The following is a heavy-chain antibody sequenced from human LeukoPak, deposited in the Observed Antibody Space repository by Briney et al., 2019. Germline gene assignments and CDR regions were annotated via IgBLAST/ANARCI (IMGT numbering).Heavy chain of an antibody. CDR1: GGSISNYY. D-gene: IGHD3-10*01. J-gene: IGHJ3*02. CDR2: IDYSGRA. CDR3: AKDLQYGSGSYPVVGAFDI. V-gene: IGHV4-59*01. Sequence: SETLSLTCTVSGGSISNYYWTWLRQPPGKGLEWIGYIDYSGRANYSPSPKSRVTISLDTSNNQFSLKFNSVTAADTAVYYCAKDLQYGSGSYPVVGAFDIWGQGTMVTVSS.